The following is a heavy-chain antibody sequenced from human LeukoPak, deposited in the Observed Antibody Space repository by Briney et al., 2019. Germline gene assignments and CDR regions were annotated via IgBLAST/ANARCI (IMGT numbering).Heavy chain of an antibody. J-gene: IGHJ3*02. CDR3: ARELLADAFDI. CDR1: GGSISSGSYY. Sequence: NPSETLSLTCTISGGSISSGSYYWSWIRQPAGKGLEWIGRIYTSGSTNYNPSLKSRVTISVDTSKNQFSLKLSSVTAADTAVYYCARELLADAFDIWGQGTMVTVSS. V-gene: IGHV4-61*02. CDR2: IYTSGST. D-gene: IGHD2-15*01.